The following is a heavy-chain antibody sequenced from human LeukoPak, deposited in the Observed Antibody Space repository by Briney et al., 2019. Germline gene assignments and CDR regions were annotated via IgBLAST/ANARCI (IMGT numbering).Heavy chain of an antibody. Sequence: GGSLRLSCAASGLTFSRYGMHWVRQAPGKGLEWVVAISYDGSNKYYADSVEGRFTISRDNSKNTLYLQLNSLRAEDTAVYYCLGYYDSSRWGQGTLVTVSS. CDR1: GLTFSRYG. CDR2: ISYDGSNK. D-gene: IGHD3-22*01. V-gene: IGHV3-30*03. CDR3: LGYYDSSR. J-gene: IGHJ4*02.